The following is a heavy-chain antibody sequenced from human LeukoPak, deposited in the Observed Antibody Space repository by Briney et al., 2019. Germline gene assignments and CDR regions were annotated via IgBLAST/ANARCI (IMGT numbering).Heavy chain of an antibody. CDR2: IGSDNKP. J-gene: IGHJ4*02. CDR3: ARAGLYGIYYFDY. Sequence: GGSLRLSCEASGFTFSAYAMTWVRQAPGQGLEWVSSIGSDNKPHYSESVKGRFAISRDNAKNSLYLQMNGLRDEDTAVYYCARAGLYGIYYFDYWGQGTLVSVSS. CDR1: GFTFSAYA. D-gene: IGHD3-10*01. V-gene: IGHV3-69-1*01.